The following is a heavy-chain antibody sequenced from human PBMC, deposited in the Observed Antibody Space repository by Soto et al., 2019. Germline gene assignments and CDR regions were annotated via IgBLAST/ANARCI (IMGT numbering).Heavy chain of an antibody. CDR1: GFSLSTRGVG. J-gene: IGHJ4*02. CDR2: IFWDDDK. V-gene: IGHV2-5*02. D-gene: IGHD5-12*01. Sequence: QITLKESGPTLVKPTQTLTLTCSFSGFSLSTRGVGVGWIRQPPGKALEWLALIFWDDDKWYSPSLRSRLTITEDTSKSQVVLTMINMDPVDTATYYCAHRSRGYAYYFDQWGQGTLVTVSS. CDR3: AHRSRGYAYYFDQ.